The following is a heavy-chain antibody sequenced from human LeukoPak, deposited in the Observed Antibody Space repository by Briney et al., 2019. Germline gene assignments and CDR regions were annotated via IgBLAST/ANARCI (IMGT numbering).Heavy chain of an antibody. CDR3: AKDHVGIAMIVMVLDS. J-gene: IGHJ4*02. CDR1: GFTVSSNY. D-gene: IGHD3-22*01. Sequence: GGSLRLSCAASGFTVSSNYMSWVRQAPGKGLEWVSVIYSGGSTYYADSVKGRFTISRDNAKKTLYLEMNSLRVEDTAIYYCAKDHVGIAMIVMVLDSWGQGTLVTVSS. V-gene: IGHV3-53*01. CDR2: IYSGGST.